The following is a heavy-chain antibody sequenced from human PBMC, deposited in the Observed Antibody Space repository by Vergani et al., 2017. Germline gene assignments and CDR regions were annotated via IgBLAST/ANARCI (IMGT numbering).Heavy chain of an antibody. D-gene: IGHD2-8*02. V-gene: IGHV3-64*01. CDR3: ARVTAPPAGGSSIKFGAFDI. Sequence: EVQLVESGGGLVQPGGSLRLSCAASGFTFSSYAMHWVRQAPGKGLEYVSAISSNGGSTYYANSVKGRFTISRDNSKNTLYLQMGSLRAEDMAVYYCARVTAPPAGGSSIKFGAFDIWGQGTTVTVSS. J-gene: IGHJ3*02. CDR1: GFTFSSYA. CDR2: ISSNGGST.